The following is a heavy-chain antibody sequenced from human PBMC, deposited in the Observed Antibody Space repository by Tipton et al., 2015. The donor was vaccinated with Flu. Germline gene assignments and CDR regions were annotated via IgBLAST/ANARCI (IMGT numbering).Heavy chain of an antibody. CDR2: IYYSGST. J-gene: IGHJ6*02. D-gene: IGHD6-19*01. CDR3: ARVRDDSSGWLSYYYYYGMDV. V-gene: IGHV4-59*01. Sequence: TLSLTCTVSGGSISSYYWSWIRQPPGKGLEWIGYIYYSGSTNYNPSLKSRVTISVDTSKNQFSLKLSSVTAAGTAVYYCARVRDDSSGWLSYYYYYGMDVWGQGTTVTVSS. CDR1: GGSISSYY.